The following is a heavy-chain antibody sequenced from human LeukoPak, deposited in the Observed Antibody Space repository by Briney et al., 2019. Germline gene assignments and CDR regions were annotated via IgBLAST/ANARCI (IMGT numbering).Heavy chain of an antibody. Sequence: NPSETLSLTCTVSGGSISSYYWSWIRQPPGKGLEWIGYIYYSGSTNYNPSLKSRVTISVDTSKNQFSLKLSSVTAADTAVYYCASSRDGYNPDWGQGTLVTVSS. D-gene: IGHD5-24*01. V-gene: IGHV4-59*01. J-gene: IGHJ4*02. CDR2: IYYSGST. CDR1: GGSISSYY. CDR3: ASSRDGYNPD.